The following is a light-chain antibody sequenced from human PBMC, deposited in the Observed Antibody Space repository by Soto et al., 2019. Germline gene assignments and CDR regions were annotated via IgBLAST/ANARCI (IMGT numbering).Light chain of an antibody. J-gene: IGKJ1*01. CDR2: GAS. V-gene: IGKV1-39*01. CDR3: QQSDSTPWT. CDR1: QSISTS. Sequence: DIQMTQSPSSLSSSVGDRVTITCRASQSISTSLNGYQQKPAEPPKLLLNGASNLQSGVPSTFRGSGSGTDFTLTISGLQPEDLAIYYCQQSDSTPWTFGQGTKVEIK.